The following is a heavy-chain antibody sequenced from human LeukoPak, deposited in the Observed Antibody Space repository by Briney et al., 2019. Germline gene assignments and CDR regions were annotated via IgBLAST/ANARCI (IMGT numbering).Heavy chain of an antibody. V-gene: IGHV3-7*01. CDR3: ARDRAYCSSTSCSGGVGHDAFDI. CDR2: IKQDGSEK. J-gene: IGHJ3*02. Sequence: GGSLRLSCAASGFTFSSYWMSWVRQAPGKGLEWVANIKQDGSEKYYVDSVKGRFTISRDNAKNSLYLQMNSLRAEDTAVYYCARDRAYCSSTSCSGGVGHDAFDIWGQGTMVTVSS. D-gene: IGHD2-2*01. CDR1: GFTFSSYW.